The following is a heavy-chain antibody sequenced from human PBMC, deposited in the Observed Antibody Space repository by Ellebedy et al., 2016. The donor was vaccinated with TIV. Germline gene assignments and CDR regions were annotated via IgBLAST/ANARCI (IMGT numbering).Heavy chain of an antibody. Sequence: GGSLRLSCRGSGYIFTDYWIAWVRQVPGKGLEWVGIIYPGDSDIRYSPSFQGQVTISANKSIRTAYLQWSSLKAADTAVYYCARLAESYYYGMDVWGQGTTVTVSS. CDR2: IYPGDSDI. CDR3: ARLAESYYYGMDV. CDR1: GYIFTDYW. J-gene: IGHJ6*02. V-gene: IGHV5-51*01.